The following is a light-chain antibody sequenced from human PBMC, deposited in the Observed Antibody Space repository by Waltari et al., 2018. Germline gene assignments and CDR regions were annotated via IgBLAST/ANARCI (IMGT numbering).Light chain of an antibody. CDR3: MQGTHWPYT. V-gene: IGKV2-30*01. Sequence: DAVMTQSPLSLPVALGQTASISCRSSQSLVFIDGNIYLNWFHQRPGQSPRHLIYEISNRRSGVPDRFSGSGSGTDFTLEISRVEADDVGVYFCMQGTHWPYTFGQGTKLEI. CDR2: EIS. J-gene: IGKJ2*01. CDR1: QSLVFIDGNIY.